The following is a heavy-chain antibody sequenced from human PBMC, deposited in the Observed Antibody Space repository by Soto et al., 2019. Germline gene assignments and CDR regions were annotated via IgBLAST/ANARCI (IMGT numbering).Heavy chain of an antibody. CDR2: IWNDGTSR. Sequence: VQLVESGGGVVQPGRSLRLSCEASGFTFSNYGMHWVRQAPGKGLEWVAVIWNDGTSRYYADSVKGRFTISRDNSKNTLFLQMNKLRAEDTAVYYCARPDIVAAIGGALDCWGQGTLVTVSS. V-gene: IGHV3-33*01. CDR1: GFTFSNYG. J-gene: IGHJ4*02. D-gene: IGHD5-12*01. CDR3: ARPDIVAAIGGALDC.